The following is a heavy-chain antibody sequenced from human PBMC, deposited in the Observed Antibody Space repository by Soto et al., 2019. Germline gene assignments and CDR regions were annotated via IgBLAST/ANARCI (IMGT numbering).Heavy chain of an antibody. CDR2: INHSGST. CDR3: ATQEVGGSYVYTFDP. CDR1: GGSFSGYY. Sequence: SETLSLTCAVYGGSFSGYYWSWIRRPPGKGLEWIGEINHSGSTNYNPSLKSRVTISVDTSKNQFSLKLSSVTAADTAVYYCATQEVGGSYVYTFDPWGQGTLVTVSS. V-gene: IGHV4-34*01. J-gene: IGHJ5*02. D-gene: IGHD1-26*01.